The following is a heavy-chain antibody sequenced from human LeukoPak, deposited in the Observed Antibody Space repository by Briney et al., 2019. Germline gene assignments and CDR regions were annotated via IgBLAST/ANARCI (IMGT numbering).Heavy chain of an antibody. CDR1: GGSISSYY. J-gene: IGHJ4*02. D-gene: IGHD6-13*01. V-gene: IGHV4-59*12. CDR2: IYYSGST. Sequence: NPSETLSLTCTVSGGSISSYYWSWIRQPPGKGLEWIGYIYYSGSTNYNPSLKSRVTISVDTSKNQFSLKLSSVTAADTAVYYCARDRIAAAVTSYYFDYWGQGTLVTASS. CDR3: ARDRIAAAVTSYYFDY.